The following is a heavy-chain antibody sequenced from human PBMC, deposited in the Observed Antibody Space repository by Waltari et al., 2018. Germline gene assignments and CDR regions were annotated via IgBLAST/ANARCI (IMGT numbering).Heavy chain of an antibody. CDR1: GYSIRSGYY. J-gene: IGHJ6*02. D-gene: IGHD6-13*01. CDR3: AAISYSSSWYNYYYGMDV. Sequence: QVQLQESGPGLVKPSETLSLTCAVSGYSIRSGYYWGWIRQPPGTGREWIGSIYHSGSTYYNTALKSRVTISGDTSKNQFSLKLSSVTAADTAVYYCAAISYSSSWYNYYYGMDVWGQGTTVTVSS. V-gene: IGHV4-38-2*01. CDR2: IYHSGST.